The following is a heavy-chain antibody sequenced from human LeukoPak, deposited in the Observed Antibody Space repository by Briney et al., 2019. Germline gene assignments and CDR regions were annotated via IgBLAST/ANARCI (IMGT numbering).Heavy chain of an antibody. CDR1: GFTFSSYW. V-gene: IGHV3-7*01. CDR3: ATTGVMVRGVITDY. D-gene: IGHD3-10*01. J-gene: IGHJ4*02. CDR2: IKQDGSEK. Sequence: PGGSLRLSCAASGFTFSSYWVSWVRQAPGKGLEWVANIKQDGSEKYYVDPVKGRFTISRDNAKNSLYLQMNSLRAEDTAVYYCATTGVMVRGVITDYWGQGTLVTVSS.